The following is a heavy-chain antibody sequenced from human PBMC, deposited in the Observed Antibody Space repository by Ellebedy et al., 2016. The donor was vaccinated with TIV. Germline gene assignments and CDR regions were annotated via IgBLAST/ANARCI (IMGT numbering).Heavy chain of an antibody. Sequence: GGSLRLSCAASGFTFSSYWMSWVRQAPGKGLEWVANINQDGSDKYYVDSVKGRFTISRDNAKNSLHLEMNSLRVEDTAVYYCATDGSYGDYLSPAHAFEIWGQGTKVTVSS. J-gene: IGHJ3*02. V-gene: IGHV3-7*01. CDR3: ATDGSYGDYLSPAHAFEI. CDR1: GFTFSSYW. CDR2: INQDGSDK. D-gene: IGHD4-17*01.